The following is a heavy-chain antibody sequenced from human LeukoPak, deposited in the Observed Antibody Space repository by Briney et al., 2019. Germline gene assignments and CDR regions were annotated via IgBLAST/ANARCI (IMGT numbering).Heavy chain of an antibody. CDR1: GFIFSSYS. CDR2: ISGSGGST. D-gene: IGHD2-2*01. Sequence: EGSLRLXCAASGFIFSSYSMNWVRQAPGKGLEWVSAISGSGGSTYYADSVKGRFTISRDNSKNTLYLQMNSLRAEDTAVYYCAKDALNSYCSSTSCYGLAFDIWGQGTMVTVSS. CDR3: AKDALNSYCSSTSCYGLAFDI. V-gene: IGHV3-23*01. J-gene: IGHJ3*02.